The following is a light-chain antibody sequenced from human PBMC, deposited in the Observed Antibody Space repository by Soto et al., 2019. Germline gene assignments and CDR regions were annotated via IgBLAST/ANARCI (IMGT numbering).Light chain of an antibody. CDR3: CSYAGSYTLV. CDR1: SSDVGNYNY. CDR2: DVS. V-gene: IGLV2-11*01. J-gene: IGLJ2*01. Sequence: QSALTQPRSVSGSPGQSVTISCTGTSSDVGNYNYVSWYQQHPGKAPKLMIYDVSKRPSGVHDRFSGSKSGNTASLTISGLQAEDEADYYCCSYAGSYTLVFGGGTKLTVL.